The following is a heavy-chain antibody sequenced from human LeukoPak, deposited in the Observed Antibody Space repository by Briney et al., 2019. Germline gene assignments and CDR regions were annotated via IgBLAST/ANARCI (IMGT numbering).Heavy chain of an antibody. CDR2: INTNTGNP. Sequence: GASVRVSCKASGYTFTSYAMNWVRQAPGQGLEWMGWINTNTGNPTYAQGFTGRFVFSLDPSVSTAYLQISSLKAEVTAVYSCARSLAGIAAPNHWGQGTLVTVSS. D-gene: IGHD6-13*01. V-gene: IGHV7-4-1*02. J-gene: IGHJ5*02. CDR3: ARSLAGIAAPNH. CDR1: GYTFTSYA.